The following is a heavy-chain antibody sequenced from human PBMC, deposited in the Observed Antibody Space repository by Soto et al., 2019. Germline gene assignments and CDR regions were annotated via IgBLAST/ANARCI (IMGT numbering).Heavy chain of an antibody. CDR2: ISSSGSTI. Sequence: GGSLRLSCAASGFTFSSYEMNWVRQAPGKGLEWVSYISSSGSTIYYADSVKGRFTLSLDTSKNHFSLKVLSVSAADTAVYYCARVGPSDYSNFDFWGQGTLVTVSS. V-gene: IGHV3-48*03. J-gene: IGHJ4*02. CDR3: ARVGPSDYSNFDF. D-gene: IGHD4-4*01. CDR1: GFTFSSYE.